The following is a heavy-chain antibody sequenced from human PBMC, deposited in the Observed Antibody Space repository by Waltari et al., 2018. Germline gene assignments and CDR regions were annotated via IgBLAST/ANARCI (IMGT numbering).Heavy chain of an antibody. J-gene: IGHJ3*02. CDR1: GGSISSYS. Sequence: QVQLQESGPGLVKPSETLSLTCTVSGGSISSYSWSWIRQPPGKGLEWIGYIYYSGSTNYNPSLKSRVTISVDTSKNQFSLKLSSVTAADTAVYYCARDGPKWFGELALNAFDIWGQGTMVTVSS. CDR2: IYYSGST. V-gene: IGHV4-59*01. CDR3: ARDGPKWFGELALNAFDI. D-gene: IGHD3-10*01.